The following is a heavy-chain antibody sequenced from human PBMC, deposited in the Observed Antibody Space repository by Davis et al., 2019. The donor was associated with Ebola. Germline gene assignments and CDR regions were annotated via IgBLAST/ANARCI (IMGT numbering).Heavy chain of an antibody. CDR2: IRSKANSYAT. J-gene: IGHJ4*02. V-gene: IGHV3-73*01. CDR3: TSYVEPDNDY. Sequence: GESLKISCAASGFTFSGSAMHWVRQASGKGLEWVGRIRSKANSYATAYAASVKGRFTISRDDSKNTAYLQMNSLKTEDTAVYYCTSYVEPDNDYWGQGTLVTVSS. D-gene: IGHD1-14*01. CDR1: GFTFSGSA.